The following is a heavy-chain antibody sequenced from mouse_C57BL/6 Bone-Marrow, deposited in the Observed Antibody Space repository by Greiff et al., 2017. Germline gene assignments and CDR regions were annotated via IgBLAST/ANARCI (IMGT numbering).Heavy chain of an antibody. CDR3: ARNGYDYGCAY. V-gene: IGHV1-81*01. D-gene: IGHD2-4*01. CDR2: FYPRSGNT. CDR1: GYTFPSYG. J-gene: IGHJ3*01. Sequence: VKVVESGAELARPGASVKLSCKASGYTFPSYGISWVKQRTGQGLEWVGEFYPRSGNTYYNEKFKGKVTLTGDKSSSTAYMELHSLTSEDTAVYFCARNGYDYGCAYWGQGTLVTVSA.